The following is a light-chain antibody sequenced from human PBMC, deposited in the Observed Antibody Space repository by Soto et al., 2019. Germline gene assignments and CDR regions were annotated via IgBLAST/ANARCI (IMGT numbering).Light chain of an antibody. CDR1: QSITSNF. V-gene: IGKV3-20*01. CDR2: GAS. Sequence: EIVLTQSPGTLSLSPGERATLSCRASQSITSNFLAWYQQKPGQAPRLLIYGASTRAAGVPDRFSGSGSGTDFTLTITRLEPEDFAVYYCQQYGRSPLIYTFGQWTKL. J-gene: IGKJ2*01. CDR3: QQYGRSPLIYT.